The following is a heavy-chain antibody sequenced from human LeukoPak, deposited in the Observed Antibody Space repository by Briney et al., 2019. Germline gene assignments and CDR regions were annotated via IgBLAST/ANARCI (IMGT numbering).Heavy chain of an antibody. D-gene: IGHD4-11*01. CDR1: GGSISSYY. J-gene: IGHJ4*02. V-gene: IGHV4-4*09. Sequence: PSETLSLTCTVSGGSISSYYWSWIRQPPGKGLEWIGYIYTSGSTNYYPSLKSRVTISVDTSKNQFSLKLSSVTAADTAVYYCARDLDYSNGFDYWGQGTLVTVSS. CDR3: ARDLDYSNGFDY. CDR2: IYTSGST.